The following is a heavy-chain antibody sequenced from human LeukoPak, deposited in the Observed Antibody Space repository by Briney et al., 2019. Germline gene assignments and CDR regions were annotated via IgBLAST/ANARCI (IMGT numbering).Heavy chain of an antibody. Sequence: GGSLRLSCAASGFTFSRNAMSWVRQGPGKGLEWVSGLSDGGASTDYADSVKGRFTISSDNSKDTLYLRMNSLRADDTAVYYCAKLNGYSIYDSFDYWGQGTLVTVSS. CDR2: LSDGGAST. D-gene: IGHD5/OR15-5a*01. J-gene: IGHJ4*02. CDR1: GFTFSRNA. V-gene: IGHV3-23*01. CDR3: AKLNGYSIYDSFDY.